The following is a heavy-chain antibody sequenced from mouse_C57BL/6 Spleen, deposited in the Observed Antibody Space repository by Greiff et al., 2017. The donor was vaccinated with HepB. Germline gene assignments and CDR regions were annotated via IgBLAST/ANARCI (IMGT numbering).Heavy chain of an antibody. CDR3: ARSGERNYFDY. CDR2: IKPNNGGT. V-gene: IGHV1-22*01. Sequence: EVQLQQSGPELVKPGASVKMSCKASGYTFTDYNMHWVKQSHGKSLEWIGYIKPNNGGTSYNQKFKGKATLTVNKSSSTAYMELRSLTSEDSAVYYCARSGERNYFDYWGQGTTLTVSS. J-gene: IGHJ2*01. CDR1: GYTFTDYN.